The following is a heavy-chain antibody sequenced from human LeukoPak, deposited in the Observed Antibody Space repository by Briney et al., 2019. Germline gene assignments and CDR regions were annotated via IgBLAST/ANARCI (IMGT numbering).Heavy chain of an antibody. Sequence: PGRSLRLSCAASGFTFSSYGMRWGRQAPGKGLEWVAVIWYDGSNKYYTDSVKGRFTISRDNSKNTLYLQMNSLRAEDTAVYYCARVSGAAVGPFDFWGQGTLVTVSS. CDR3: ARVSGAAVGPFDF. D-gene: IGHD6-13*01. V-gene: IGHV3-33*01. J-gene: IGHJ4*02. CDR2: IWYDGSNK. CDR1: GFTFSSYG.